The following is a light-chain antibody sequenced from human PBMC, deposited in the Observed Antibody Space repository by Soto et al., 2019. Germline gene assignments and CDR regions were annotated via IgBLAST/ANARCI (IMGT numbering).Light chain of an antibody. V-gene: IGKV3-20*01. Sequence: EIVLTQSPGTLSLSPGDRATLSCRASQSVSSTYLGWYQQKPGQAPRLLIYGASSRATGIADRFSGSGSGTDFTLTISILEPVDFAVYYWPQYGTSTWTFGQGTKVEIK. CDR2: GAS. CDR3: PQYGTSTWT. J-gene: IGKJ1*01. CDR1: QSVSSTY.